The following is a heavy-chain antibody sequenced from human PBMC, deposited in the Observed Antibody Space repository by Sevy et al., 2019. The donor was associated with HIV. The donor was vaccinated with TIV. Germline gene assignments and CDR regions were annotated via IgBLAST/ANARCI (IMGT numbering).Heavy chain of an antibody. D-gene: IGHD2-21*02. CDR1: GFTLSSYS. CDR3: ARSRVVAYCGGDCYSDAFDI. Sequence: GGSLRLSCAASGFTLSSYSMNWVRQAPGKGLEWVSYISSSSSTIYYAYSVKGRFTISRDNAKNSLYLQMNSLRDEDTAVYYCARSRVVAYCGGDCYSDAFDIWGQGTMVTVSS. J-gene: IGHJ3*02. V-gene: IGHV3-48*02. CDR2: ISSSSSTI.